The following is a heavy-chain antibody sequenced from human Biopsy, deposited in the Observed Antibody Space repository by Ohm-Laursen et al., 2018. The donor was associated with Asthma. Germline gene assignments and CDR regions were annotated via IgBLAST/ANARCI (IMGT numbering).Heavy chain of an antibody. CDR3: ARVRGAFYESSVKNAFDV. D-gene: IGHD3-22*01. CDR2: THYSGTT. Sequence: TLSLTCTVSGGSIGIYYWGWIRQPPGKGLEYIGYTHYSGTTNTDPSLTGRVTMSVDTSKNQFSLNVTSVTAADTAVYFCARVRGAFYESSVKNAFDVWGQGTMVTVSS. CDR1: GGSIGIYY. V-gene: IGHV4-59*01. J-gene: IGHJ3*01.